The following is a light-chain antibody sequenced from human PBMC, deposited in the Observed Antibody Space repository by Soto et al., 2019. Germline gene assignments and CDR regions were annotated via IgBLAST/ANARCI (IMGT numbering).Light chain of an antibody. CDR1: QSVTSNY. J-gene: IGKJ1*01. CDR3: QQYAGSPRT. CDR2: GAS. V-gene: IGKV3-20*01. Sequence: EIVLTQSPGTLSLSPGERATLSCRASQSVTSNYLAWYQQERGQAPRLLIYGASTRATGIPDSFSGSGSGTDFTLTISRLEPEDFAVYYCQQYAGSPRTFGQGTKVEIK.